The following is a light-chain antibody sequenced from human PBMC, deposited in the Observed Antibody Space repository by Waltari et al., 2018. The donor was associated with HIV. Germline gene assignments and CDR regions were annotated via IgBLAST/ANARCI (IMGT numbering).Light chain of an antibody. CDR2: SNN. J-gene: IGLJ3*02. CDR3: AAWDDSRNAWV. Sequence: QSVLAQPPSASGTPGQRVTISCSGSSSKVGSNIVNWYQQVPGTAPKLLIYSNNERPSWVPDRFSGSNSGTSASLAISGLQSEDEADYYCAAWDDSRNAWVFGGGTKLTVL. CDR1: SSKVGSNI. V-gene: IGLV1-44*01.